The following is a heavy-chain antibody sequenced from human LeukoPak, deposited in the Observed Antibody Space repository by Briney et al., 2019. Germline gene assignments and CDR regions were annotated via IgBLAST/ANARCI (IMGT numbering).Heavy chain of an antibody. Sequence: GGSLRLSCAASGFTVSSNYMSWVRQAPGKGLEWVSVIYSGGSTYYADSVKGRFTISRDNSKNTLYLQMNSLRAEDTAVYYCAKDYYEGYSSSWYGYWGQGTLVTVSS. CDR2: IYSGGST. CDR3: AKDYYEGYSSSWYGY. D-gene: IGHD6-13*01. J-gene: IGHJ4*02. V-gene: IGHV3-53*05. CDR1: GFTVSSNY.